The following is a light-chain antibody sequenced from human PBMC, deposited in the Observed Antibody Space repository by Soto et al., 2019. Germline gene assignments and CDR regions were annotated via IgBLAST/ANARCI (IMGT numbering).Light chain of an antibody. J-gene: IGKJ1*01. V-gene: IGKV3-20*01. CDR2: GAS. CDR3: QQYGRSPRT. CDR1: QSVSSSY. Sequence: EIVLTQSPGTLSLSPGERATLSCRASQSVSSSYLAWYQQKPGQAPRLLIYGASSRATGIPDRFSVSGSGTDFTLTISRLEPEDFAVYYWQQYGRSPRTFGQGTKVEIK.